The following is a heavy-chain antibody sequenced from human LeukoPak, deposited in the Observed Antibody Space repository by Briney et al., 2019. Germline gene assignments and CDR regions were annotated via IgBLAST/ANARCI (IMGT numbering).Heavy chain of an antibody. J-gene: IGHJ5*02. CDR3: ARDCRQWLVPSNWFDP. CDR2: ISYDGSNK. Sequence: GRSLRLSCAASGFTFSSCAMHWVRQAPGKGLEWVAVISYDGSNKYYADSVKGRFTISRDNSKNTLYLQMNSLRAEDTAVYYCARDCRQWLVPSNWFDPWGQGTLVTVSS. V-gene: IGHV3-30*04. D-gene: IGHD6-19*01. CDR1: GFTFSSCA.